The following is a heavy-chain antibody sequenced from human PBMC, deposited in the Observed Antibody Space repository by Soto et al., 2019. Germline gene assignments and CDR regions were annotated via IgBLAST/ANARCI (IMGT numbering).Heavy chain of an antibody. D-gene: IGHD6-19*01. CDR2: IWYDGSNK. CDR3: ARDSRSGKQVAEVFWFAP. CDR1: GFTFSSYG. Sequence: QVQLVESGGGVVQPGRSLRLSCAASGFTFSSYGMHWVRQAPGKGLEWVAVIWYDGSNKYYADSVKGRFTISRDNSKNPLYLQMNSLSAEDTAVYYCARDSRSGKQVAEVFWFAPWGQGTLVTVSS. V-gene: IGHV3-33*01. J-gene: IGHJ5*02.